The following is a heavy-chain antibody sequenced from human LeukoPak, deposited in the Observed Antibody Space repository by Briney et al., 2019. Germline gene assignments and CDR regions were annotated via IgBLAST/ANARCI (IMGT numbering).Heavy chain of an antibody. V-gene: IGHV4-31*03. D-gene: IGHD1-26*01. CDR3: ARDEGGNNYFDP. CDR2: IYYSGST. Sequence: PSETLSLTCTVSGGSISSSGYYWSWIRQHPGKGREWIGYIYYSGSTYYNPSLKSRLTISVDTSKNQFSLNLSSVAAADTAVYYCARDEGGNNYFDPWGQGTLVTVSS. CDR1: GGSISSSGYY. J-gene: IGHJ5*02.